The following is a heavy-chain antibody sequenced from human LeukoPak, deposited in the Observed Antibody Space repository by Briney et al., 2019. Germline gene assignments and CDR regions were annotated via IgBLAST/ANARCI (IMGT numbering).Heavy chain of an antibody. CDR2: ISWNSGSI. V-gene: IGHV3-9*01. J-gene: IGHJ3*02. CDR1: GFTFDDYA. CDR3: AKDNSNYGAFDI. D-gene: IGHD4-11*01. Sequence: QAGRSLRLSCAASGFTFDDYAVHWVRQAPGKGLEWVSGISWNSGSIGYADSVKGRFTISRDNAKNSLYLQMNSLRAEDTALYYCAKDNSNYGAFDIWGQGTMVTVSS.